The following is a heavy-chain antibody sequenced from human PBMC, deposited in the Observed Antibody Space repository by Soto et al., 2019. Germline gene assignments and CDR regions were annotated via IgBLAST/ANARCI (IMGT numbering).Heavy chain of an antibody. Sequence: SETLSLTCTVSGGSVSSESHYWSWIRQTPGKGLEWIGYIYYTGSTNYNPSLKGRVTISVDTSKNQFSLRLSSVTAADTAVYYCARHYDFWSGYYRESYYYGMDVWGQGTTVTVSS. V-gene: IGHV4-61*01. CDR3: ARHYDFWSGYYRESYYYGMDV. J-gene: IGHJ6*02. CDR2: IYYTGST. CDR1: GGSVSSESHY. D-gene: IGHD3-3*01.